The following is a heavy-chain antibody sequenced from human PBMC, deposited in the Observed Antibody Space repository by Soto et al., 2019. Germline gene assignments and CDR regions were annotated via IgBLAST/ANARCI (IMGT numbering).Heavy chain of an antibody. CDR2: ITGSSAYI. Sequence: NPGGSLRLSCAASGFTFSSYGMNWVRQAPGKGLEWVSSITGSSAYIHYADPVRGRFTISRDNAKNSLYLQMNSLRAEDTAVYYCAREWANYWGQGTLVTVSS. J-gene: IGHJ4*02. V-gene: IGHV3-21*01. D-gene: IGHD1-26*01. CDR3: AREWANY. CDR1: GFTFSSYG.